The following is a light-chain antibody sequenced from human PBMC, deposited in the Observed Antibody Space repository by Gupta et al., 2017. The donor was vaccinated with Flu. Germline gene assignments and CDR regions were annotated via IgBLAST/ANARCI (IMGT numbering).Light chain of an antibody. CDR1: SSEVGGYNY. V-gene: IGLV2-11*01. J-gene: IGLJ1*01. CDR3: CSYAGSNSFV. CDR2: EVN. Sequence: QSALTQPHPFSASAGQSVTISCTGTSSEVGGYNYVSLYQQHPGKAPKLIIYEVNKRPSGVPDRFSGSKSGNTASLTISGLQAEDEADYYCCSYAGSNSFVFGTGTKVTVL.